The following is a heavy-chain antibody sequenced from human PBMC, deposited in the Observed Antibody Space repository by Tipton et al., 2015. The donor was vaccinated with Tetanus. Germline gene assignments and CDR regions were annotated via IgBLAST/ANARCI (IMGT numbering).Heavy chain of an antibody. CDR1: GGSISSGGYY. J-gene: IGHJ4*02. Sequence: LRLSCTVSGGSISSGGYYWSWIRQHPGKGLEWIEDIYNSGSTYYNPSLKSRVTISVDTSKNQFSLKLNSVTAADTAVYFCARDQARGARGWNYFDYWGQGTQVTVSS. V-gene: IGHV4-31*03. CDR2: IYNSGST. D-gene: IGHD1-26*01. CDR3: ARDQARGARGWNYFDY.